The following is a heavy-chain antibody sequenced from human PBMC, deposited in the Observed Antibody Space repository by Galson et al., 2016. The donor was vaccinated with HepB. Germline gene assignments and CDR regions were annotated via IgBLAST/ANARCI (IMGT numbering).Heavy chain of an antibody. CDR2: INPTGGMA. D-gene: IGHD3-3*01. CDR3: ARDFFGGSYSFDP. J-gene: IGHJ5*02. Sequence: SVKVSCKASGYTFISYAISWVRQAPGQGLEWMAMINPTGGMATYAQKFQGRVTVTRDTSINTAYMELTKLKSDDTAIYFCARDFFGGSYSFDPWGQGTLVTVSS. CDR1: GYTFISYA. V-gene: IGHV1-46*01.